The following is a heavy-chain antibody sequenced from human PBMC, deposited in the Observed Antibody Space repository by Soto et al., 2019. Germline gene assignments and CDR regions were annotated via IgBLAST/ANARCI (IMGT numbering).Heavy chain of an antibody. Sequence: QVQLVQSGAEVKKPGASVKVSCKASGYTFTSYDINWVRQATGQGLEWMGWMNPNSGNTGYAQKFQGRVTMTRNNSISTAYMELSSLRSEDTAVYYCARGPAFNYYDSSGYYNDYWGQGTLVTVSS. V-gene: IGHV1-8*01. J-gene: IGHJ4*02. CDR1: GYTFTSYD. CDR3: ARGPAFNYYDSSGYYNDY. CDR2: MNPNSGNT. D-gene: IGHD3-22*01.